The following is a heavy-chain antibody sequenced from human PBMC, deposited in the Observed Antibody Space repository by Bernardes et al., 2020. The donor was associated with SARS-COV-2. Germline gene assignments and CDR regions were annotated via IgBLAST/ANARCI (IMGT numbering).Heavy chain of an antibody. CDR2: IFYSGST. Sequence: SETLSLTCTVSGGSVISVSYYWSWILQPPGKGLEWIGYIFYSGSTNYDSSLKSRVTISVDTSKNQFSLQLSSVTAADTAIYYCARTRTTISTTGIPVDYWGQGTLVTVSS. V-gene: IGHV4-61*01. CDR1: GGSVISVSYY. D-gene: IGHD2-21*02. CDR3: ARTRTTISTTGIPVDY. J-gene: IGHJ4*02.